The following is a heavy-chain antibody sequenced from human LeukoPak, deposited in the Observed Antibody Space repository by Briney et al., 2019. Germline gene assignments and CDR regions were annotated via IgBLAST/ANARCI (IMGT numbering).Heavy chain of an antibody. CDR1: GFTFSTYA. CDR3: TRGWIQLWNDAFDI. J-gene: IGHJ3*02. CDR2: ISGSGGST. Sequence: GGSPRLSCAASGFTFSTYAMSWVRQAPGKGLEWVSVISGSGGSTYYADSVKGRFTISRDNSKNTLYLQMNSLRPEDTAVYYCTRGWIQLWNDAFDIWGQGTMVTVSS. V-gene: IGHV3-23*01. D-gene: IGHD5-18*01.